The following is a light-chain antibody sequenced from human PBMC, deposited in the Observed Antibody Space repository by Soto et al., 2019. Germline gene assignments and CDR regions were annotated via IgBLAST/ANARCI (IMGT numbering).Light chain of an antibody. Sequence: DIVLTQSPGTLSLSPGDRATLSCRASQSVGSVYLAWYQQQPGRAPRLIIHGASNRASGIPDRFSGSGSGTDFTLTISRLEPEDFALYYCQQYGSSPRTFGQGTKVDIK. CDR3: QQYGSSPRT. J-gene: IGKJ1*01. CDR1: QSVGSVY. CDR2: GAS. V-gene: IGKV3-20*01.